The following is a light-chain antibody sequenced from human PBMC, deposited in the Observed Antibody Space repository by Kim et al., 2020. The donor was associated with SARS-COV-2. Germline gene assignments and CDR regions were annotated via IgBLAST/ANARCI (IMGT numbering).Light chain of an antibody. Sequence: PEQPVSITCSGDKLGDKSACCSRQKPGQSPVVVIYEAKKRPSGIPERFSGSNSGNTATLTISGTQAMDEADYYCQAWDSSTVVFGGGTQLTVL. V-gene: IGLV3-1*01. CDR1: KLGDKS. CDR2: EAK. J-gene: IGLJ2*01. CDR3: QAWDSSTVV.